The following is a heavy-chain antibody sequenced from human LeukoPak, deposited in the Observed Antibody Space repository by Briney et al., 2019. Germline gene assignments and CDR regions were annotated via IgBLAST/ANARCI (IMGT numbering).Heavy chain of an antibody. V-gene: IGHV3-30*18. CDR2: ISYDGSNK. CDR1: GFTFSSYG. J-gene: IGHJ4*02. D-gene: IGHD3-9*01. Sequence: GRSLRLSCAASGFTFSSYGMHWVRQAPGNGLEWVAVISYDGSNKYYADSVKGRFTISRDNSKNTLYLQMNSLRAEDTAVYYCAKDSLRLRYYDILTGYYIPWGYFDYWGQGTLVTVSS. CDR3: AKDSLRLRYYDILTGYYIPWGYFDY.